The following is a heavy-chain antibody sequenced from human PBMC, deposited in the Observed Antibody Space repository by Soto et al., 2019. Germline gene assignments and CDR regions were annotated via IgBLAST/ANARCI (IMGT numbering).Heavy chain of an antibody. V-gene: IGHV3-74*01. Sequence: EVQLVESGGGLVQPGGSLRLSCAASGFTFSSHWLHWVRQAPGKGLVWVSRINSDGSSTNYADSVKGQFTISRDNAKNPVYLQVNSLRVEDTAGYYCARGGSGTYLLDYWGQGTLVTVSS. CDR3: ARGGSGTYLLDY. CDR2: INSDGSST. D-gene: IGHD3-10*01. J-gene: IGHJ4*02. CDR1: GFTFSSHW.